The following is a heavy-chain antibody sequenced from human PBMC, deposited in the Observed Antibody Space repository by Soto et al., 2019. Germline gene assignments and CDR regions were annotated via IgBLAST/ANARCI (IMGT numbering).Heavy chain of an antibody. D-gene: IGHD3-3*01. Sequence: ASVKVSCKASGYTFTSYGISWVRQAPGQGLEWMGWISAYNGNTNYAQKLQGRVTMTTDTSTSTAYMELRSLRSDDTALYYCASTNDFWSGYSAFDIRGQGTMVTVSS. V-gene: IGHV1-18*01. CDR1: GYTFTSYG. CDR2: ISAYNGNT. J-gene: IGHJ3*02. CDR3: ASTNDFWSGYSAFDI.